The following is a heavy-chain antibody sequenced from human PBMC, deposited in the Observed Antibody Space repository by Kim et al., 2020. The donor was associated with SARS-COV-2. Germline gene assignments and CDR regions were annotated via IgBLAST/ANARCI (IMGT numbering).Heavy chain of an antibody. CDR2: IYYSGST. J-gene: IGHJ3*02. Sequence: SETLSLTCSVSGGSITSVGYYWSWIRHLPGKGLEWIGYIYYSGSTYSHPSLKSRLSISRDTSNNRFSLTITSMTAADTAIYYCARSAGRYFGTVYSFNIWGQGTKVIVSS. V-gene: IGHV4-31*03. CDR1: GGSITSVGYY. CDR3: ARSAGRYFGTVYSFNI. D-gene: IGHD2-8*01.